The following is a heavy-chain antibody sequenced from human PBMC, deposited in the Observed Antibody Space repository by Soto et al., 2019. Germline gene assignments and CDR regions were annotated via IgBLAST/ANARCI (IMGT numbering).Heavy chain of an antibody. Sequence: QITLNESGPTVVRPTETLTLTCRFSGFSLTTSGVGVGWIRQSPGKAPAGLALIYWDDDKRYSASLKSRLTITKDTSKNQVALTVSDLDPTDTATYYCAHRVLRTVFGLVTTTAIYFDFWGQGTPVAVSS. CDR2: IYWDDDK. CDR3: AHRVLRTVFGLVTTTAIYFDF. D-gene: IGHD3-3*01. J-gene: IGHJ4*02. V-gene: IGHV2-5*02. CDR1: GFSLTTSGVG.